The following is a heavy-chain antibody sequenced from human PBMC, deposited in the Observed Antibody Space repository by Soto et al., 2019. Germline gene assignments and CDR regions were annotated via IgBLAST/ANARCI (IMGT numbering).Heavy chain of an antibody. CDR2: ISAYNGKT. CDR3: AAEEGSSCIY. J-gene: IGHJ4*02. CDR1: GYTFTSYG. V-gene: IGHV1-18*01. D-gene: IGHD2-2*01. Sequence: QVQLVQSGAEVKKPGASVKVSCKASGYTFTSYGISWVRQAPGQGLEGMGWISAYNGKTNYAQKLQGRVTMTTDTTTRTAYMALRSRRRDEAAVYYCAAEEGSSCIYWGQGTLVTVSS.